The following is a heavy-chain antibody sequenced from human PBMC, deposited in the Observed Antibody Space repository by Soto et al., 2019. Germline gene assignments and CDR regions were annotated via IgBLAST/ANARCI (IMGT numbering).Heavy chain of an antibody. CDR3: ARGLYYGSGSPNWFDP. Sequence: PSETLSLTCAVYGGSFSGYYWSWIRQPPGKGLEWIGYIYYSGSTYYNPSLKSRVTISVDTSKNQFSLKLSSVTAADTAVYYCARGLYYGSGSPNWFDPWGQGTLVTVSS. D-gene: IGHD3-10*01. J-gene: IGHJ5*02. CDR1: GGSFSGYY. V-gene: IGHV4-34*01. CDR2: IYYSGST.